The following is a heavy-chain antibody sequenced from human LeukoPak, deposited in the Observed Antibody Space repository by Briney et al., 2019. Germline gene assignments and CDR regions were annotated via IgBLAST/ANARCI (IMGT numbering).Heavy chain of an antibody. CDR1: GYTFTGYY. CDR2: INPNSGDT. J-gene: IGHJ4*02. CDR3: ARDLSDFWSAYYGH. Sequence: ASVKVSCKASGYTFTGYYLHWVRQAPGQGLEWMGWINPNSGDTNYAQKFQGRVTMTRDTSISTAYMELSRLRSDDTALYYCARDLSDFWSAYYGHWGQGTLLTVSS. V-gene: IGHV1-2*02. D-gene: IGHD3-3*01.